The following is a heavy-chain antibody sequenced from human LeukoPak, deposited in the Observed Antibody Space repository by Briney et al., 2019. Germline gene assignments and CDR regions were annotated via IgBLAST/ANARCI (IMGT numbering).Heavy chain of an antibody. CDR2: ISYDGSNK. CDR1: GFTFSSYG. J-gene: IGHJ4*02. D-gene: IGHD3-3*01. CDR3: AKGGQRFLEWLATGY. V-gene: IGHV3-30*18. Sequence: GGSLRLSCAASGFTFSSYGMHWVRQAPGKGLEWVAVISYDGSNKYYADSVKGRFTISRDNSKNTLYLQMNSLRAEDTAVYYCAKGGQRFLEWLATGYWGQGTLVTVSS.